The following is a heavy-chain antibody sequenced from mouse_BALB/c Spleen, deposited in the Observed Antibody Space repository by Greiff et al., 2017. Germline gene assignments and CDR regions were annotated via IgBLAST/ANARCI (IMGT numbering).Heavy chain of an antibody. V-gene: IGHV1-4*02. CDR3: ARGDYRYDDIDD. J-gene: IGHJ2*01. CDR1: GYTFTSYT. Sequence: QVQLQQSAAELARPGASVKMSCKASGYTFTSYTMHWVKQRPGQGLEWIGYINPSSGYTEYNQKFKDTTTLTADKSSSTAYMQLSSLTSEDSAVYYCARGDYRYDDIDDWGQGTTLTVSS. CDR2: INPSSGYT. D-gene: IGHD2-14*01.